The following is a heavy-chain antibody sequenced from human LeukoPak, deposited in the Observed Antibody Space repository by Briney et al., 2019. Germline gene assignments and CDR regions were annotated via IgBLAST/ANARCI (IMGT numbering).Heavy chain of an antibody. CDR1: GFTFTNYA. J-gene: IGHJ3*02. CDR2: ITGSGDNT. Sequence: GGSLRLSCAASGFTFTNYAMSWVRQAPGKGLEWVSTITGSGDNTFYADSVKGRFTISRDNSKNTLYLQMNSLRPEDTAVYYCAKDRTYDYGTYDAFDIWGPGTMVTVSS. CDR3: AKDRTYDYGTYDAFDI. V-gene: IGHV3-23*01. D-gene: IGHD4-17*01.